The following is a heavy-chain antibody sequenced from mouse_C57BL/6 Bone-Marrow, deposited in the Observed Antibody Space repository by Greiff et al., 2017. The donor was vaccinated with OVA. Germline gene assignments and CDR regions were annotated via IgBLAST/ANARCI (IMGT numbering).Heavy chain of an antibody. D-gene: IGHD1-1*01. J-gene: IGHJ3*01. Sequence: EVKLMESGPGLVKPSQSLSLTCSVTGYSITSGYYWNWIRQFPGNKLEWMGYISYDGSNNYNPSLKNRISITRDTSKNQFFLKLNSVTTEDTATYYCARGYYGSSWDWFAYWGQGTLVTVSA. CDR1: GYSITSGYY. CDR3: ARGYYGSSWDWFAY. CDR2: ISYDGSN. V-gene: IGHV3-6*01.